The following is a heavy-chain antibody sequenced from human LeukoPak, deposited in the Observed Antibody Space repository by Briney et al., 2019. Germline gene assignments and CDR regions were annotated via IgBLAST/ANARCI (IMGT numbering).Heavy chain of an antibody. CDR2: IYSGGST. D-gene: IGHD6-13*01. CDR3: ARAGSSSSWGVHMDV. Sequence: GGSLRLSCAASGFTVSSNYMSWVRQAPGKGLEWVSVIYSGGSTYYADSVKGRFTISRDNSKNTLYLQMNSLRAEDTAVYYCARAGSSSSWGVHMDVWGKGTTVTVSS. J-gene: IGHJ6*03. CDR1: GFTVSSNY. V-gene: IGHV3-53*01.